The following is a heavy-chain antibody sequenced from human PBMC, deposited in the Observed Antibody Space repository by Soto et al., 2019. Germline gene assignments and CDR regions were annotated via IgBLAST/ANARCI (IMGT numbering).Heavy chain of an antibody. CDR1: GGSISSSSYY. Sequence: SETLSLTCTVSGGSISSSSYYWGWIRQPPGKGLEWIGYIYYSGSTNYNPSLKSRVTISVDTSKNQFSLKLSSVTAADTAVYYCARAYYGSGSAGTYYMDVWGKGTTVTVSS. CDR2: IYYSGST. CDR3: ARAYYGSGSAGTYYMDV. D-gene: IGHD3-10*01. J-gene: IGHJ6*03. V-gene: IGHV4-61*05.